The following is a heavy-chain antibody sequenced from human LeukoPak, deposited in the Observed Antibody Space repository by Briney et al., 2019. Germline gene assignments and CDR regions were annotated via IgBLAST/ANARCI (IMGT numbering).Heavy chain of an antibody. D-gene: IGHD6-19*01. J-gene: IGHJ6*02. CDR1: GFTFSSYS. V-gene: IGHV3-21*01. CDR2: ISSSSSYI. Sequence: PGGSLRLSCAASGFTFSSYSMNWVRQAPGKGLEWVSSISSSSSYIYYADSVKGRFTISRDNAKNSLYLQMNRLRAEDTAVYYCARFPTSMSSGWDPFGYYGMDVWGQGTTVTVSS. CDR3: ARFPTSMSSGWDPFGYYGMDV.